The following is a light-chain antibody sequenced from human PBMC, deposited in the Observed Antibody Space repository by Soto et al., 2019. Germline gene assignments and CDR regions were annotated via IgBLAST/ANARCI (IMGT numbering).Light chain of an antibody. CDR3: QQINSYTLT. V-gene: IGKV1-9*01. CDR1: QGISTF. CDR2: DAS. Sequence: DIQLTQSPSLLSASVGDRVTITCRASQGISTFLAWYQQHPGTAPKRLIYDASNLQSGVPSRFRGSGSGTDFTLTISSLKPEDFATYYCQQINSYTLTFGGGTKVDI. J-gene: IGKJ4*01.